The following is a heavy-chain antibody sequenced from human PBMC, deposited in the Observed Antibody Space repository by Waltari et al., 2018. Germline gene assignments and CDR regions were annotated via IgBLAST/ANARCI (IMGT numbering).Heavy chain of an antibody. Sequence: QVQLVESGGGVFQPGGSLRLSCATSGFSFSSYGMHWVRQAPGKGVEGVAVISYDGTNKDYGDSLRGRFNISRDNSKNTLFLQVKSLRAEDTAVYYCAKDYASGFYGDYSYFDPWGQGTLVTVSS. V-gene: IGHV3-30*18. CDR1: GFSFSSYG. J-gene: IGHJ5*02. CDR2: ISYDGTNK. D-gene: IGHD4-17*01. CDR3: AKDYASGFYGDYSYFDP.